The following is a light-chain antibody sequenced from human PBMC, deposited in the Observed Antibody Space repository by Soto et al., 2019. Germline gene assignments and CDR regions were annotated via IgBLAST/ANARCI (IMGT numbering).Light chain of an antibody. CDR3: QQYGDSTWT. J-gene: IGKJ1*01. Sequence: ENVLTQSPGTLSLSPGERATLSCRASQSVSSNYLAWYQQKPGQASRLLIYGAASRATGIPDRFSGSGSGTDFTLTISRLEPEDFAVYFCQQYGDSTWTFGQGTKVDNK. CDR1: QSVSSNY. CDR2: GAA. V-gene: IGKV3-20*01.